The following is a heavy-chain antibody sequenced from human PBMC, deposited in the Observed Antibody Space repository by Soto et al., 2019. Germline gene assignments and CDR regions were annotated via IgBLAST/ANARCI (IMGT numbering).Heavy chain of an antibody. V-gene: IGHV1-69*02. CDR1: GGTFSSYT. CDR3: ASDKGALSSSATFDY. Sequence: GASVKVSCKASGGTFSSYTISWVRQAPGQGLEWMGRIIPILGIANYAQKFQGRVTITADKSTSTAYMELSSLRSEDTAVYYCASDKGALSSSATFDYWGQGTLVTVSS. D-gene: IGHD6-6*01. J-gene: IGHJ4*02. CDR2: IIPILGIA.